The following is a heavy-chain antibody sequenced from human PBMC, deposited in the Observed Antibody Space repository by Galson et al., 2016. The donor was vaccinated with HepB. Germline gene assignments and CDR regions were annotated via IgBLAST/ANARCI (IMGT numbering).Heavy chain of an antibody. CDR1: GFTFSNYG. CDR3: ARDWGGDFDY. CDR2: IWYDGSDK. V-gene: IGHV3-33*01. D-gene: IGHD3-10*01. J-gene: IGHJ4*02. Sequence: SLRLSCAASGFTFSNYGMYWVRQAPGKGLEWVAVIWYDGSDKFYADSLKGRLTVSRDNSKNTLYLQMNNLRAEDTAVYYCARDWGGDFDYWGQGTLVIVSA.